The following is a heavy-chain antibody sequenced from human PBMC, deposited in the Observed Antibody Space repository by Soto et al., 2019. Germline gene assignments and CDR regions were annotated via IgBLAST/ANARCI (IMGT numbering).Heavy chain of an antibody. CDR1: GYSFSSHA. Sequence: QVQLEQSGSEVKKSGSSVKVSCKASGYSFSSHAITWVRQAPGQGLEWMGGIIPVFGTPSYAQKFQGRVTISADKSTNTSYLELRSLRSDSTAVCYCARGVALSTSWYWGDGLDSWGQGTQVTVSS. J-gene: IGHJ4*02. CDR3: ARGVALSTSWYWGDGLDS. CDR2: IIPVFGTP. D-gene: IGHD6-13*01. V-gene: IGHV1-69*06.